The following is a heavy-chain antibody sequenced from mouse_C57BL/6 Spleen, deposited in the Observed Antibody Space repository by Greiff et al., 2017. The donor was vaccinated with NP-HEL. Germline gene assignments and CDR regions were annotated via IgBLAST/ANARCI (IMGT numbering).Heavy chain of an antibody. D-gene: IGHD3-3*01. V-gene: IGHV1-59*01. J-gene: IGHJ2*01. CDR1: GYTFTSYW. CDR3: ARDGDEGVY. Sequence: QVQLQQPGAELVRPGTSVKLSCKASGYTFTSYWMHWVKQRPGQGLEWIGVIDPSDSYTNYNQKFKGKATLTVDTSSSTAYMQLSSLTSEDSAVYYCARDGDEGVYWGQGTTLTVSS. CDR2: IDPSDSYT.